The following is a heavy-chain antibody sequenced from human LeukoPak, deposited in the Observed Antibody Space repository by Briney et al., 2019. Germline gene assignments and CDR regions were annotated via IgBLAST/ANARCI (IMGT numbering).Heavy chain of an antibody. J-gene: IGHJ4*02. V-gene: IGHV3-20*04. CDR3: ARGRDGYKLGDY. Sequence: GGSLRLSCAASGFTFDDYGMSWVRQAPGKGLEWVSGINWNGGSTGYADSVKGRFSISRDNAKNSLYLQMNSLRAEDTALYYCARGRDGYKLGDYWGQGTLVTVSS. D-gene: IGHD5-24*01. CDR1: GFTFDDYG. CDR2: INWNGGST.